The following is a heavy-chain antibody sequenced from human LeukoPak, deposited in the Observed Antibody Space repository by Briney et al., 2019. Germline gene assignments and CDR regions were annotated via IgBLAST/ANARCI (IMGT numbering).Heavy chain of an antibody. CDR3: ARVGDHFHWYLDL. J-gene: IGHJ2*01. CDR1: GFTVSTNY. V-gene: IGHV3-53*01. D-gene: IGHD3-3*02. CDR2: LYSGSST. Sequence: GGSLRLSCAASGFTVSTNYMNWVRQAPGKGLEWASILYSGSSTYYADSVEGRFTISRDSSKNTLFLQMNDLRAEDTAVYYCARVGDHFHWYLDLWGRGTLVTVSS.